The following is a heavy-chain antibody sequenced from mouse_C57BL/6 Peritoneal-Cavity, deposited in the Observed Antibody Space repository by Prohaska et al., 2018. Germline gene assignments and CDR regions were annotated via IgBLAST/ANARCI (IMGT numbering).Heavy chain of an antibody. D-gene: IGHD2-1*01. Sequence: EVQLVESGGGLVQPKGSLQLSCSASGFSFNTYAMNWVRQAPGKGLEWVARIRSKSKNYATYYADSVKDTVTISRTCSTVMLCLQMNTLKTEDTASDDTVSYFYIDYRGQGTSVTV. V-gene: IGHV10-1*01. CDR1: GFSFNTYA. CDR2: IRSKSKNYAT. J-gene: IGHJ4*01. CDR3: VSYFYIDY.